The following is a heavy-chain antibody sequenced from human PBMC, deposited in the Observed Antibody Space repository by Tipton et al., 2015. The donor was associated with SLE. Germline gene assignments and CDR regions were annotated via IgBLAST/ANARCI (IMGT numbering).Heavy chain of an antibody. CDR3: ARRDDNSNYYYMDV. J-gene: IGHJ6*03. CDR2: INHSGST. Sequence: TLSLTCTVSGGSISSSSYYWGWIRQPPGKGLEWIGEINHSGSTNYNPSLKSRVTISVDTSKNQFSLKLSSVTAADTAVYYCARRDDNSNYYYMDVWGKGTTVTVSS. D-gene: IGHD4-11*01. CDR1: GGSISSSSYY. V-gene: IGHV4-39*07.